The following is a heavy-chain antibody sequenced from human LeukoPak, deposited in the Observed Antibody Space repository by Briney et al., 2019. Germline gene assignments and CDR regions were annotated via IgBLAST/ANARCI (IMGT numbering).Heavy chain of an antibody. V-gene: IGHV4-39*01. D-gene: IGHD2-8*01. CDR1: GGSNSSSSYY. J-gene: IGHJ5*02. CDR2: IYNSGST. Sequence: SETLSLTCTVSGGSNSSSSYYWGWIRQPPGKGLEWIGSIYNSGSTYYNPSLKSRVTISVGTSKNQFSLKLSSVTAADTAVYYCARHEDIVLMVPFDPWGQGTLVTVSS. CDR3: ARHEDIVLMVPFDP.